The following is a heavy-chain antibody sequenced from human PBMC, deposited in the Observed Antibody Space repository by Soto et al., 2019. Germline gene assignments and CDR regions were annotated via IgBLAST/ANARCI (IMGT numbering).Heavy chain of an antibody. CDR3: ARGGSDYDILTGPDY. CDR1: GGSISSGGYS. V-gene: IGHV4-30-2*01. CDR2: IYHSGST. Sequence: PSETLSLTCAVSGGSISSGGYSWSWIRQPPGKGLEWIGYIYHSGSTYYNPSLKSRVTISVDRSKNQFSLKLSSVTAADTAVYYCARGGSDYDILTGPDYWGQGTLVTVSS. J-gene: IGHJ4*02. D-gene: IGHD3-9*01.